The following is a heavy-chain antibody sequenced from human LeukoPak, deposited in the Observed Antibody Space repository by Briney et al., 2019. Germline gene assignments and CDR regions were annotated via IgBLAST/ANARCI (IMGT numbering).Heavy chain of an antibody. CDR1: GFTFSSHI. CDR3: ARDPRQSYGNKPFDY. CDR2: ISISSSYI. V-gene: IGHV3-21*01. Sequence: RGALRHSRAASGFTFSSHIMNWVRPAPGTGLEWVSSISISSSYIYFAESRKGRFTISQDHTKKSLYLPINSLRAEDTAVYDCARDPRQSYGNKPFDYWGQGTLVTVSS. J-gene: IGHJ4*02. D-gene: IGHD5-18*01.